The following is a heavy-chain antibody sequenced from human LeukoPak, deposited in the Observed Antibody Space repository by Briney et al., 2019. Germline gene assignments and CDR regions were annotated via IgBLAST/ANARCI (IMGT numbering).Heavy chain of an antibody. V-gene: IGHV1-2*02. J-gene: IGHJ3*02. CDR1: GYTFTGYY. CDR3: ARFPGDIVVVPAAPIDAFDI. D-gene: IGHD2-2*01. Sequence: GASVKVSCKASGYTFTGYYMHWVRQAPGQGLEWMGWINPNSGGTNYAQKFQGRVTMTRDTSISTAYMELSRLRSDDTAVYYCARFPGDIVVVPAAPIDAFDIWGQGTMVTVSS. CDR2: INPNSGGT.